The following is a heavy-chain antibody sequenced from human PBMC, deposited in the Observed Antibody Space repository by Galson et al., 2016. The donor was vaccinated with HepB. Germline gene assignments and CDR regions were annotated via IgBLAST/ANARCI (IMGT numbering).Heavy chain of an antibody. V-gene: IGHV3-13*01. D-gene: IGHD1-26*01. CDR1: GFTFSTHD. Sequence: SLRLSCAASGFTFSTHDMHWVRQAPGKGPEWVSHIGIASDTYYLGSVKGRFTISRENAKNSLYLQMNSLRVEDTAVYYCAGGTYSDLDYWGQGTLVTVSS. CDR3: AGGTYSDLDY. CDR2: IGIASDT. J-gene: IGHJ4*02.